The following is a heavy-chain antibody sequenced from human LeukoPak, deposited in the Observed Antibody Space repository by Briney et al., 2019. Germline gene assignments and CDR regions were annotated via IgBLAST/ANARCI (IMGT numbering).Heavy chain of an antibody. J-gene: IGHJ4*02. V-gene: IGHV3-48*02. CDR2: IGSSSSTI. CDR3: ARDELSSGGYYNGDY. Sequence: PGGSLRLSCAASGFTFNSYSMNWVPHAPGKGLEGVSYIGSSSSTIYYADSVKGRFTISRDNAKNSLYLQMNSLRDEDTAAYYCARDELSSGGYYNGDYWGQGTLVTVSS. CDR1: GFTFNSYS. D-gene: IGHD3-10*01.